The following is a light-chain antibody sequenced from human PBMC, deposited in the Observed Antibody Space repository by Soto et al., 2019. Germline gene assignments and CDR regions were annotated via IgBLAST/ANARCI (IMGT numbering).Light chain of an antibody. Sequence: QSVLTQPASVSGSPGQSITISCTGTSSDVDSYNLVSWYQQHPGKAPKLMIYEVTKRPSGVSNRFSGSKSGNTASLTISGLQAEDEANYYCCSYAGTTTAVIFGGGTKLTVL. CDR2: EVT. CDR1: SSDVDSYNL. CDR3: CSYAGTTTAVI. J-gene: IGLJ2*01. V-gene: IGLV2-23*02.